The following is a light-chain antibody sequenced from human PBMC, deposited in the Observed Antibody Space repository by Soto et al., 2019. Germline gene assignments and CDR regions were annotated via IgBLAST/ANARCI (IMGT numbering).Light chain of an antibody. J-gene: IGKJ1*01. CDR1: QSVTDY. CDR2: SAS. Sequence: DIQMTQSPSSLSASVGDRVTITCRAGQSVTDYLNWYKHKPGKAHKLLIYSASILQTGVPSRINGSGSGKDFTLTNNSLQPKDFGTFIFQHTYSTTQTFVQGTMGEIK. CDR3: QHTYSTTQT. V-gene: IGKV1-39*01.